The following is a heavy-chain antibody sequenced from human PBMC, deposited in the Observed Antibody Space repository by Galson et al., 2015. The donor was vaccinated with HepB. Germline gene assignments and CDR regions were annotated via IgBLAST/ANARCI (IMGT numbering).Heavy chain of an antibody. J-gene: IGHJ4*02. V-gene: IGHV3-23*01. CDR3: AKDLGITVAGDFDY. CDR2: ISGPDGTT. CDR1: GFTFGSYA. Sequence: SLRLSCAASGFTFGSYAMSWVRQGPGKGLEWVSAISGPDGTTYFAHSVKGRFSISRDNSKNTLFLQMNSLRVEDTAIYYCAKDLGITVAGDFDYWGQVTLVTVAS. D-gene: IGHD6-19*01.